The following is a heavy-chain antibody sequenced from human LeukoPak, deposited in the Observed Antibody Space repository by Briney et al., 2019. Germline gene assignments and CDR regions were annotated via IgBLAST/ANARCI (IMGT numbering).Heavy chain of an antibody. D-gene: IGHD2-21*01. V-gene: IGHV3-21*01. CDR1: GFTFSSYS. Sequence: GGSLRLSCAASGFTFSSYSMNWVRQAPGKGLEWVSSISSSSSYIYYADSVKGRFTISRDNAKNSLYLQMNSLRAEDTAVYYCARDLGNCGGDCWPEMPTYYFDYWGQGTLVTVSS. J-gene: IGHJ4*02. CDR3: ARDLGNCGGDCWPEMPTYYFDY. CDR2: ISSSSSYI.